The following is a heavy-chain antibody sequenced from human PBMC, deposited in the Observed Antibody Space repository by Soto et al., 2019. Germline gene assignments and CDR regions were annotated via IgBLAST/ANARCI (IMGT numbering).Heavy chain of an antibody. CDR2: VYYTGST. CDR1: GGSISNFY. Sequence: PSETLSLTCTVSGGSISNFYWSWIRQPPGKGLEWSGYVYYTGSTSYNPSLKRRVTFSADSSRGQFSLRLNSVTAADTAVYYCARTVLGPDLLADSFVDYYYYMDVWGQGTKVTVSS. V-gene: IGHV4-59*08. CDR3: ARTVLGPDLLADSFVDYYYYMDV. D-gene: IGHD3-9*01. J-gene: IGHJ6*03.